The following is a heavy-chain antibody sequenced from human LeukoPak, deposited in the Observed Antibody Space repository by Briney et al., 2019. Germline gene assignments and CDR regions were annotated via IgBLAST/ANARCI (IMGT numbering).Heavy chain of an antibody. CDR3: ARGHYYDSSGYYPPDW. J-gene: IGHJ4*02. D-gene: IGHD3-22*01. Sequence: ASVKVSCKASGYTFTSYGISWVRQAPGQGLEWMGWISAYNGNTNYAQKLQGRVTMTTDTSTSTAYMELRSLRSDDTAVYYCARGHYYDSSGYYPPDWWGQGTLVTVSS. CDR1: GYTFTSYG. V-gene: IGHV1-18*01. CDR2: ISAYNGNT.